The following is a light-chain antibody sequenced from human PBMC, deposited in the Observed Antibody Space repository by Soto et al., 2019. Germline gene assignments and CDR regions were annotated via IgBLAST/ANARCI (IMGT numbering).Light chain of an antibody. CDR3: QQYDTYYT. V-gene: IGKV1-5*01. CDR2: DVS. Sequence: DIQMTQSPSSLSASIGDRVTITCRASENINSYLNWYQQRPGKAPQLLIYDVSRLESGVPSRFSGSGSGTEFTLTINSLQPDDFATYYCQQYDTYYTFGQGTKVDIK. J-gene: IGKJ2*01. CDR1: ENINSY.